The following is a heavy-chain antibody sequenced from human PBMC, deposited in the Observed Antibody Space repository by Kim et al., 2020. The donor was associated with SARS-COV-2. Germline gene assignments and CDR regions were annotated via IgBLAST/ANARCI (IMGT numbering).Heavy chain of an antibody. CDR3: ARTRSSSWYSDY. Sequence: YYSTSLKTRLTISKDTSKNQVVLTMTNMDPVDTATYYCARTRSSSWYSDYWGQGTLVTVSS. V-gene: IGHV2-70*01. D-gene: IGHD6-13*01. J-gene: IGHJ4*02.